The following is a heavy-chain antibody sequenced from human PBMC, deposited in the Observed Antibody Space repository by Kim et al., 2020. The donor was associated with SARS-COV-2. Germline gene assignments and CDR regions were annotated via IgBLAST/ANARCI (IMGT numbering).Heavy chain of an antibody. CDR1: GLTVSSNY. D-gene: IGHD6-19*01. V-gene: IGHV3-53*01. J-gene: IGHJ1*01. CDR2: MYTDGRT. CDR3: VRGDGNGWCNFRL. Sequence: GGSLRLSCAASGLTVSSNYMSWVRQAPGTGLEWVSVMYTDGRTYYADSVKGRFTISRDISKNTLNLQMNSLRVEDTAVYYCVRGDGNGWCNFRLWGRGTLVTVS.